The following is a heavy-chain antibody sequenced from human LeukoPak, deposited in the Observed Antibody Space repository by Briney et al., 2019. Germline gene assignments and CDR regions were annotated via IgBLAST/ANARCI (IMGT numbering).Heavy chain of an antibody. J-gene: IGHJ1*01. V-gene: IGHV1-18*01. Sequence: ASVKVSCKASGYTFTSYGISRVRQAPGQGLEWMGWISAYNGNTNYAQKLQGRVTMTTETSTSTAYMELRSLRSDDTAVYYCARGRPWFGELWYFQHWGQGTLVTVSS. D-gene: IGHD3-10*01. CDR1: GYTFTSYG. CDR2: ISAYNGNT. CDR3: ARGRPWFGELWYFQH.